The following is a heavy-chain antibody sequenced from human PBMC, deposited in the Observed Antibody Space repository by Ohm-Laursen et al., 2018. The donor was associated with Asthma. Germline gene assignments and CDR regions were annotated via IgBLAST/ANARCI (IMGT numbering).Heavy chain of an antibody. CDR3: ARSPESYYGDY. Sequence: SLRLSCAASGYTFSRYSIHWVRQFPGKGLEWVASISTASTFIYYADSVRGRFTTSRDNAKNSVYLQMNSLRAEDTAVYYCARSPESYYGDYWGQGTLVTVSS. V-gene: IGHV3-21*01. CDR2: ISTASTFI. D-gene: IGHD1-26*01. CDR1: GYTFSRYS. J-gene: IGHJ4*02.